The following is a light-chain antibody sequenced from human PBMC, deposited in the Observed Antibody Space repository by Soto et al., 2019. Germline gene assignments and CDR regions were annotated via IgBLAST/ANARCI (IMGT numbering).Light chain of an antibody. V-gene: IGKV3-11*01. CDR1: QSVGSF. J-gene: IGKJ1*01. CDR3: QPRSNLWT. Sequence: EIVLTQSPATLSLSPGERATLSCRASQSVGSFLAWYQHKPGQAPRLLIYDAPTRAPGIPARFSGSRSATDFTLTISSLEPEDFAGYYCQPRSNLWTFGQGTKVEIK. CDR2: DAP.